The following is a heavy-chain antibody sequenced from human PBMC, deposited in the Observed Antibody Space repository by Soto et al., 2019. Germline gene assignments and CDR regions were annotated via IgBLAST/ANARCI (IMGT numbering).Heavy chain of an antibody. V-gene: IGHV3-7*01. J-gene: IGHJ6*04. CDR3: ARVLEQTPRRYQNYYCMDV. Sequence: EVQLVESGGGLVQPGGSLRLSCAASGFTFSNYLMSWARQAPGKGLEWVANINQDGSEKYYVDSVKGRFTVSRDNADNSLYLQMNSLRAEDTAVYYCARVLEQTPRRYQNYYCMDVWGKGTTVTVSS. D-gene: IGHD2-2*01. CDR1: GFTFSNYL. CDR2: INQDGSEK.